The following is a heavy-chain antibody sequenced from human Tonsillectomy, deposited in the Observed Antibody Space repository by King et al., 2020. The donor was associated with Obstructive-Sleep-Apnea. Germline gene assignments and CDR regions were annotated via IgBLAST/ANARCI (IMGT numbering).Heavy chain of an antibody. Sequence: VQLVESGGGLVKPGGSLRLSCAASGFTFSNAWMSWVRQAPGKGLEWVGRIKSKTYGWTTDYAAPVKGRFTNSRDDSKNTLYLQMNSLKTEDTAVYYCTTESYYYDSSGYYYEDYWGQGTLVTVSS. V-gene: IGHV3-15*01. D-gene: IGHD3-22*01. CDR2: IKSKTYGWTT. CDR3: TTESYYYDSSGYYYEDY. J-gene: IGHJ4*02. CDR1: GFTFSNAW.